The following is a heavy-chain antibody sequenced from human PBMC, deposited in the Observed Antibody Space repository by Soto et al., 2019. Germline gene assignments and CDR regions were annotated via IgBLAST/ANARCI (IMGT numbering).Heavy chain of an antibody. CDR2: VYFSGNT. CDR1: GGSLSSHY. V-gene: IGHV4-59*11. J-gene: IGHJ5*02. CDR3: GSVRPSGYVLS. D-gene: IGHD6-25*01. Sequence: SETLSLTCTVSGGSLSSHYWTWIRQSPGKGLEWIGYVYFSGNTNYNPSLKSRVTISIDTSKNQFSLRLASVTAADTAFYYCGSVRPSGYVLSWGQGTLVTV.